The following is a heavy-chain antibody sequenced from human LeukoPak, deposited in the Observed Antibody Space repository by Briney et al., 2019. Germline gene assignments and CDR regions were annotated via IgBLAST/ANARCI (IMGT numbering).Heavy chain of an antibody. J-gene: IGHJ4*02. V-gene: IGHV1-69*13. CDR3: ARICGGDCYSRSFDY. D-gene: IGHD2-21*01. CDR1: GYTFTSYA. Sequence: SVKVSCKASGYTFTSYAISWVRQAPGQGLEWMGGIILIFGTANYAQKFQGRVTITADESTSTAYMELSSLRSEDTAVYYCARICGGDCYSRSFDYRGQGTLVTVSS. CDR2: IILIFGTA.